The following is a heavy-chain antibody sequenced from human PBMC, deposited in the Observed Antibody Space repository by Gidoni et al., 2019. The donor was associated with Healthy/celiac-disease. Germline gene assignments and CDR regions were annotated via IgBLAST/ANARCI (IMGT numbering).Heavy chain of an antibody. CDR3: ARQSLGITAKYYFDY. Sequence: EVQLVQSGAEVKKPGESLKISCKGSGYSFTRYWIGWVRQMPGKGLDLMGIISPGDSDTRYSPSFQGQVNISADKSSSTAYLQWSSLKASDNDMYYCARQSLGITAKYYFDYWGQGTLVTVSS. CDR2: ISPGDSDT. CDR1: GYSFTRYW. J-gene: IGHJ4*02. V-gene: IGHV5-51*01. D-gene: IGHD3-10*01.